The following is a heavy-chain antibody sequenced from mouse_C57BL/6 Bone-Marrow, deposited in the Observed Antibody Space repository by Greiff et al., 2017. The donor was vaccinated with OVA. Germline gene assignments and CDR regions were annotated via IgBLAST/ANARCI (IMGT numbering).Heavy chain of an antibody. J-gene: IGHJ1*03. V-gene: IGHV1-9*01. CDR2: ILPGSGST. Sequence: VQLQQSGAELMKPGASVKLSCKATGYTFTGYWIEWVKQRPGHGLEWIGEILPGSGSTNYNEKFKSKATFTADTSSNTAYMQLSSLTTEDSAIYYCARSPITTVVATNWYFDVWGTGTTVTVSS. CDR1: GYTFTGYW. D-gene: IGHD1-1*01. CDR3: ARSPITTVVATNWYFDV.